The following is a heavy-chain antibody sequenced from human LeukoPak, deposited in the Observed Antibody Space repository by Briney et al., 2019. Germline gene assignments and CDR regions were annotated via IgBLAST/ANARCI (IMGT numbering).Heavy chain of an antibody. D-gene: IGHD6-25*01. CDR3: VRQAQEDY. CDR1: GFDFYSYG. V-gene: IGHV3-30*03. CDR2: IAYDGTNE. J-gene: IGHJ4*02. Sequence: GGSLRLSCAASGFDFYSYGVHWVRQTPDKGLEWVAVIAYDGTNEYYSDFVKGRFTISRDNSKNTLYLLMNSLRVDDSGMYYCVRQAQEDYWGQGTPVTVSA.